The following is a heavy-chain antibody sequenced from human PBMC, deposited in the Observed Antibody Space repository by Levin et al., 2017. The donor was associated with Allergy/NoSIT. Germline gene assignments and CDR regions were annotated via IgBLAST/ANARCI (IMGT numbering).Heavy chain of an antibody. D-gene: IGHD3-3*01. CDR3: ARDNILEWLLYANYYYYGMDV. CDR1: GYTFTSYG. Sequence: ASVKVSCKASGYTFTSYGISWVRQAPGQGLEWMGWISAYNGNTNYAQKLQGRVTMTTDTSTSTAYMELRSLRSDDTAVYYCARDNILEWLLYANYYYYGMDVWGQGTTVTVSS. CDR2: ISAYNGNT. V-gene: IGHV1-18*01. J-gene: IGHJ6*02.